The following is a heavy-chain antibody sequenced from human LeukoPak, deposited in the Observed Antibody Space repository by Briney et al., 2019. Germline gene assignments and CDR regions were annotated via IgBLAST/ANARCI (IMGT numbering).Heavy chain of an antibody. Sequence: SQTLSLTCVISGDSVSSNSAAWTWIRQSPSRGLEWLGRTYYRSKWYYHYAVSMKSRITVNPDTSKNQFSLQLNSVTPEDTAGYYCARTRDLGTDYWGQGTLVTVSS. CDR1: GDSVSSNSAA. V-gene: IGHV6-1*01. CDR2: TYYRSKWYY. J-gene: IGHJ4*02. CDR3: ARTRDLGTDY. D-gene: IGHD1-1*01.